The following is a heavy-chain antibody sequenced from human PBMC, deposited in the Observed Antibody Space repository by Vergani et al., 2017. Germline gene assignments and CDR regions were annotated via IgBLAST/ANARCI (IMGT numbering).Heavy chain of an antibody. CDR1: GFTFSSYS. CDR3: ARDRYDSSGYFVPLDY. Sequence: EVQLLESGGGLVQPGGSLRLSCAASGFTFSSYSMNWVLQAPGKGLEWVSSISSSSSYIYYADSVKGRFTISRDNAKNSLYLQMNSLRAEDTAVYYCARDRYDSSGYFVPLDYWGQGTLVTVSS. V-gene: IGHV3-21*01. J-gene: IGHJ4*02. CDR2: ISSSSSYI. D-gene: IGHD3-22*01.